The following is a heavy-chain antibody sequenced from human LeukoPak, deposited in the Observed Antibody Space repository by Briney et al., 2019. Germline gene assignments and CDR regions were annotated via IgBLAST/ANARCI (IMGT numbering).Heavy chain of an antibody. CDR3: AREPGGNDAFDI. CDR2: IIPIFGTA. V-gene: IGHV1-69*13. Sequence: ASVKVSCKASGGTFSSYAISWVRQAPGQGLEWMGGIIPIFGTANYAQKFQGRVTITAGESTSTAYMELSSLRSEDTAVYYCAREPGGNDAFDIWGQGTMVTVSS. D-gene: IGHD3-16*01. J-gene: IGHJ3*02. CDR1: GGTFSSYA.